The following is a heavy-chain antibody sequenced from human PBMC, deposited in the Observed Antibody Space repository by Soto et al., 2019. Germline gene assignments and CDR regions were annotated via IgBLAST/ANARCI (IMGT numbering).Heavy chain of an antibody. Sequence: QLQLQESGSGLVKPSQTLSLTCAVSGGSISSGGYSWSWIRQPPGKGLEWIGYIYHSGSTYYNPSFKSRVTISVDRSKNQFSLKLSSVTAADTAVYYCARGKFIGSSGYPPPDAFDIWGQGTMVTVSS. CDR2: IYHSGST. V-gene: IGHV4-30-2*01. CDR3: ARGKFIGSSGYPPPDAFDI. J-gene: IGHJ3*02. D-gene: IGHD3-22*01. CDR1: GGSISSGGYS.